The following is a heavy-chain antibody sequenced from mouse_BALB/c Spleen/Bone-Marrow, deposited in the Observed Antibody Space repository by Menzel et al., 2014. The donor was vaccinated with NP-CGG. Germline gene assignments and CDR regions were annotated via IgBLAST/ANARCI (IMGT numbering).Heavy chain of an antibody. V-gene: IGHV14-3*02. CDR1: GFNIKDTY. Sequence: VQLKESGAELVKPGASVKLSCTASGFNIKDTYIHWGKQRPEQGLGWIGRIDPANGDTKYGPKFQGRATVTTDTSSNTASLQLSNLTSEDTAVYYCARSGDGPFAYWGQGTLVTVSA. CDR2: IDPANGDT. J-gene: IGHJ3*01. CDR3: ARSGDGPFAY. D-gene: IGHD2-3*01.